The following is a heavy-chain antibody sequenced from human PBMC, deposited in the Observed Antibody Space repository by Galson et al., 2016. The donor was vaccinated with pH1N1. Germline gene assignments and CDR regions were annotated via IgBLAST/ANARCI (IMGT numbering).Heavy chain of an antibody. D-gene: IGHD6-13*01. Sequence: PALVKPTQPLTLTCTFSGFSLSTSGVGVGWIRQPPGKALEWLALIYWDDDKRYSPSLKSRLTITKDTSKNQVVLTMTNMDPVDTATYYCSHSSSGSPPWNNWFDPWGQGTLVTVSS. CDR2: IYWDDDK. J-gene: IGHJ5*02. CDR1: GFSLSTSGVG. CDR3: SHSSSGSPPWNNWFDP. V-gene: IGHV2-5*02.